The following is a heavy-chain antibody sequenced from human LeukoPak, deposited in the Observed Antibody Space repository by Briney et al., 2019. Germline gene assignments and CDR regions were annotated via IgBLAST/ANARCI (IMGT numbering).Heavy chain of an antibody. V-gene: IGHV3-30-3*01. D-gene: IGHD3-3*01. CDR1: GFTFSSYA. CDR2: ISYDGSNK. CDR3: ARGTDYDFWSGAIDY. Sequence: GGSLRHSCAASGFTFSSYAMHWVRQAPGKGLEWVAVISYDGSNKYYADSVKGRFTISRDNSKNTLYLQMNSLRAEDTAVYYCARGTDYDFWSGAIDYWGQGTLVTVSS. J-gene: IGHJ4*02.